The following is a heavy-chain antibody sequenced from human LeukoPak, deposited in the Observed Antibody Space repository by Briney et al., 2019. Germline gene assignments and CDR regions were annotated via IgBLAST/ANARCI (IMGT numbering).Heavy chain of an antibody. J-gene: IGHJ4*02. CDR2: INGDESST. D-gene: IGHD1-26*01. V-gene: IGHV3-74*01. CDR3: ARGAKWAYYFDY. Sequence: GGSLRLSCAASAFTFNTYWMHWVRQVPGRGLEWVSRINGDESSTNYADSVKGRFTISRDNAKDTLYLHMNSLTAEDTAVYYCARGAKWAYYFDYWGQGTLVTDSS. CDR1: AFTFNTYW.